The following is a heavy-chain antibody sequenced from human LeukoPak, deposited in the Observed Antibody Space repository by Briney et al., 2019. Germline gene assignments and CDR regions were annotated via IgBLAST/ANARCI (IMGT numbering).Heavy chain of an antibody. J-gene: IGHJ5*02. D-gene: IGHD3-10*01. CDR1: GFTFSSYS. V-gene: IGHV3-48*04. CDR2: ISSGGSSI. CDR3: ARGSPGRGSGSYYKST. Sequence: PGGSLRLSCAASGFTFSSYSMNWVRQAPGKGLVWVSYISSGGSSIYYADSVKGRFTISRDNAKNSLYLQMNSLRAEDTAVYYCARGSPGRGSGSYYKSTWGQGTLVTVSS.